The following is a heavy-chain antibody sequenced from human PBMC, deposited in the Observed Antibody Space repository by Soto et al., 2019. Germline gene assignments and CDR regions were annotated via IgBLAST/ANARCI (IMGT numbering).Heavy chain of an antibody. CDR3: ARVLGSWSPGIYYYGMDV. Sequence: ASVKVSCNASGYTFTSYAMHWVRQAPGQRLEWMGWINAGNGNTKYSQKFQGRVTITRYTSASTAYMELSSLRSEDTAVYYCARVLGSWSPGIYYYGMDVWGQGTTVTVSS. D-gene: IGHD6-13*01. CDR1: GYTFTSYA. V-gene: IGHV1-3*01. CDR2: INAGNGNT. J-gene: IGHJ6*02.